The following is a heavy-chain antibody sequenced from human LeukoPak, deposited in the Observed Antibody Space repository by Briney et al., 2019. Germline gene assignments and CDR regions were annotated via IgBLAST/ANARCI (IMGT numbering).Heavy chain of an antibody. CDR2: IWYDGSDK. V-gene: IGHV3-33*01. CDR3: ARLWGSVSGYFDY. D-gene: IGHD2-21*01. CDR1: GYTFSSHG. Sequence: PGGSLRLSCAVSGYTFSSHGMHWVRQAPGKGLEWVAAIWYDGSDKYYADSVKGRFTISRDNSKSMLYLQMDSLRAEDTALYYCARLWGSVSGYFDYWGQGTLVTVSS. J-gene: IGHJ4*02.